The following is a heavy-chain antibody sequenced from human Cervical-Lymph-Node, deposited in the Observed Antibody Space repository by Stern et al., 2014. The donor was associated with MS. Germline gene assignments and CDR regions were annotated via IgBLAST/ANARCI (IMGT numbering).Heavy chain of an antibody. J-gene: IGHJ6*02. CDR1: GGSFSGYY. D-gene: IGHD6-13*01. CDR3: ARGVGSSSWYRPYYYYYGMDV. Sequence: QVQLQQWGAGLLKPSETLSLTCAVYGGSFSGYYWSWIRQPPGKGLEWIGEINHSGSTNYNPCLKSRVTISVDTSKNQFSLKLSSGTAADTAVYYCARGVGSSSWYRPYYYYYGMDVWGQGTTVTVSS. V-gene: IGHV4-34*01. CDR2: INHSGST.